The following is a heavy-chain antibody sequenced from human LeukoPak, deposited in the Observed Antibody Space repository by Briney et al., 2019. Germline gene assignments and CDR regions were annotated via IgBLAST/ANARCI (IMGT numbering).Heavy chain of an antibody. CDR3: ARDYNYDSSGYYGSDY. Sequence: GRSLRLSCAASGFTFCSYAMHWVRQAPGKGLEWVAVISYDGSNKYYADSVKGRFTISRDNSKNTLYLQMNSLRAEDTAVYYCARDYNYDSSGYYGSDYWGQGTLVTVSS. CDR2: ISYDGSNK. D-gene: IGHD3-22*01. CDR1: GFTFCSYA. V-gene: IGHV3-30-3*01. J-gene: IGHJ4*02.